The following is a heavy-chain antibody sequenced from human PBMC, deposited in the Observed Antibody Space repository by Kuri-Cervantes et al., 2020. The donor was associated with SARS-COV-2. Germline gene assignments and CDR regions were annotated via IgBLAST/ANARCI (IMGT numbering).Heavy chain of an antibody. CDR3: AKSGSSSSSYVSRLDV. J-gene: IGHJ6*04. CDR2: ISSSSSYI. V-gene: IGHV3-21*01. CDR1: GFTFSSYS. Sequence: GGSLRLSCAASGFTFSSYSMNWVRQAPGKGLEWVSSISSSSSYIYYADSVKGRFTISRDNAKNSLYLQMNSLRAEDTAVYYCAKSGSSSSSYVSRLDVWGKGTTVTVSS. D-gene: IGHD3-16*01.